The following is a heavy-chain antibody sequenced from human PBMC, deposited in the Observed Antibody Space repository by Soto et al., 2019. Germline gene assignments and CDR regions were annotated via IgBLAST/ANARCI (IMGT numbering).Heavy chain of an antibody. D-gene: IGHD2-21*02. Sequence: VGSLRLSCAASGFAFRTYAMAWVRQAPGKGLEWVSGIWGSGDRTFYADSVKGRFTISRDNPRNTLYLQMYSLTAEDTALYYCAKTGPYCGGDCSRYFYGMDVWGQGTTVTVSS. CDR2: IWGSGDRT. CDR1: GFAFRTYA. CDR3: AKTGPYCGGDCSRYFYGMDV. J-gene: IGHJ6*02. V-gene: IGHV3-23*01.